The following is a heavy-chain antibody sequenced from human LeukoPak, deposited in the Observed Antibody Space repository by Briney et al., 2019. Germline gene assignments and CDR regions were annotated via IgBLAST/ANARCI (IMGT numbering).Heavy chain of an antibody. CDR2: IYYSGST. Sequence: PSQTLSLTCTVSGGSISSGGYYWSWIRQHPGKGLEWIGYIYYSGSTYYNPSLKSRVTISVDASKNQFSLKLSSVTAADTAVYYCARDVGGDTAMPRGMFDYWGQGTLGTVSS. CDR3: ARDVGGDTAMPRGMFDY. V-gene: IGHV4-31*03. CDR1: GGSISSGGYY. D-gene: IGHD5-18*01. J-gene: IGHJ4*02.